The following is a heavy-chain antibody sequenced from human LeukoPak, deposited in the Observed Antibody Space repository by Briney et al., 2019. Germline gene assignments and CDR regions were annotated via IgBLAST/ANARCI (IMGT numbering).Heavy chain of an antibody. CDR3: ARDATGGYSGYGFNWFDP. Sequence: PSETLSLTCAVYGGSFSGYYWSWIRQPPGKGLEWIGEINHSGSTNYNPSLKSRVTISVDTSKNQFSLKLSSVTAADTAVYYCARDATGGYSGYGFNWFDPWGQGTLVTVSS. CDR1: GGSFSGYY. CDR2: INHSGST. J-gene: IGHJ5*02. V-gene: IGHV4-34*01. D-gene: IGHD5-12*01.